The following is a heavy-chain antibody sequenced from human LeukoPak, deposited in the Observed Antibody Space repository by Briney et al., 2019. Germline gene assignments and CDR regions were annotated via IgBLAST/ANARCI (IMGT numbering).Heavy chain of an antibody. CDR3: ARGTLVGATSY. J-gene: IGHJ4*02. CDR2: IKQDGSGK. V-gene: IGHV3-7*01. CDR1: GFTFSSYW. D-gene: IGHD1-26*01. Sequence: PGGSLRLSCAASGFTFSSYWMSWVRQAPGKGLEWVANIKQDGSGKYYVDSVKGRFTISRDNAKNSLYLQMNSLRAEDTAVYYCARGTLVGATSYWGQGTLVTVSS.